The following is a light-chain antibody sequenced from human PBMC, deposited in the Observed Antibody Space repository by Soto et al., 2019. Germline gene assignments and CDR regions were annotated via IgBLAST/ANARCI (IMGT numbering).Light chain of an antibody. V-gene: IGKV1-9*01. Sequence: DIQLTQSPSFLSASAGDRVTITCRASQGISSFLAWYQQKPGRAPKLLIYAASTLQSGVPSRFSGSGSGTEFTLTITSLQPEDFATYYCQQLNFFPSTFGQGTRLEIK. J-gene: IGKJ5*01. CDR1: QGISSF. CDR3: QQLNFFPST. CDR2: AAS.